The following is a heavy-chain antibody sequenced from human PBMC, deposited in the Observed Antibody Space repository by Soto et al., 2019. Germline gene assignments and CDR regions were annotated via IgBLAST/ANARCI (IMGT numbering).Heavy chain of an antibody. V-gene: IGHV1-46*01. J-gene: IGHJ4*02. CDR1: GYTFTNYY. Sequence: QVQLVQSGAEVKTPGASVKVSCKASGYTFTNYYLHWVRQAPGQGLEWMGIINPSGCFTRSAQKFQGRVTMTRDTSTSTVYMELSSVRTEDTGVFFCARGRDEDYNTLDYWGRGTLVTVSS. CDR3: ARGRDEDYNTLDY. CDR2: INPSGCFT. D-gene: IGHD4-4*01.